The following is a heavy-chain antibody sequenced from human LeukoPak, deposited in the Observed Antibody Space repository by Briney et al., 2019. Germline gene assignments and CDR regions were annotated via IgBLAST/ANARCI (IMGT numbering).Heavy chain of an antibody. CDR2: ISGSGGST. CDR3: AAEYCGSTTCYSRAYYFDY. J-gene: IGHJ4*02. CDR1: GFTFSSYA. D-gene: IGHD2-2*02. V-gene: IGHV3-23*01. Sequence: GGSLRLSCAASGFTFSSYAMSWVRQAPGKGLEWVSAISGSGGSTYYADSVKGRFTISRDNSKNTLYLQMNSLRAEDTAVYYCAAEYCGSTTCYSRAYYFDYWGQGTLVTVSS.